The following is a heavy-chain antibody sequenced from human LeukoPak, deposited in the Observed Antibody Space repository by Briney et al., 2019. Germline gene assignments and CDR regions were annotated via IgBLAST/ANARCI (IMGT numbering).Heavy chain of an antibody. D-gene: IGHD6-19*01. CDR3: AKEFSSGWRRGVFDY. CDR1: GFTFSNAW. V-gene: IGHV3-23*01. Sequence: GGSLRLSCAASGFTFSNAWMSWVRQAPGKGLEWVSAISGSGDYTYYADSVKGRFTISRDNSKNTLYLQMNSLRAEDTAVYYCAKEFSSGWRRGVFDYWGQGNLVTVSS. CDR2: ISGSGDYT. J-gene: IGHJ4*02.